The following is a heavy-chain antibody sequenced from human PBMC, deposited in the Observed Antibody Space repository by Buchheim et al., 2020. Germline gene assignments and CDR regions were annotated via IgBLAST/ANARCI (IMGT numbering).Heavy chain of an antibody. D-gene: IGHD1-26*01. CDR2: ISYDGSNK. V-gene: IGHV3-30-3*01. CDR3: ARDPNGSWVGATTFLGYYYGMDV. J-gene: IGHJ6*02. Sequence: QVQLVESGGGVVQPGRSLRLSCAASGFTFSSYAMHWVRQAPGKGLEWVAVISYDGSNKYYADSVKGRFTISRDNSKNTLYLQMNSLRAEDTAVYYCARDPNGSWVGATTFLGYYYGMDVWGQGTT. CDR1: GFTFSSYA.